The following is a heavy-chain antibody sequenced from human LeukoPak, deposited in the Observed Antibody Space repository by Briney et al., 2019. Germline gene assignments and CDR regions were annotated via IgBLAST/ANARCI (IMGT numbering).Heavy chain of an antibody. CDR2: ISSSGSAI. CDR1: GFTFSNYA. Sequence: GGSLRLSCAGSGFTFSNYAMTWVRQAPGKGLEWVSYISSSGSAIFYADSVKGRFIISRDNTKNSLYLQMNSLRAEDTAVYYCARVVYCTGGICQIFAFDTWGQGTMVTVSS. CDR3: ARVVYCTGGICQIFAFDT. D-gene: IGHD2-8*02. V-gene: IGHV3-11*01. J-gene: IGHJ3*02.